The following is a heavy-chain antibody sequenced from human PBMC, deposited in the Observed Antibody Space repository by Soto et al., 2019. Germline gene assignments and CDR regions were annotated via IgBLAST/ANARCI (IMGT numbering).Heavy chain of an antibody. CDR2: ISSSSSYI. V-gene: IGHV3-21*01. CDR3: ASQAEVYYYYGMDV. Sequence: PGGSLRLSCAASGFTFSSYSMNWVRQAPGKGLEWVSSISSSSSYIYYADSVKGRFTISRDNAKNSLYLQMNSLRAEDTAVYYCASQAEVYYYYGMDVWGQGTTVTVS. D-gene: IGHD2-15*01. CDR1: GFTFSSYS. J-gene: IGHJ6*02.